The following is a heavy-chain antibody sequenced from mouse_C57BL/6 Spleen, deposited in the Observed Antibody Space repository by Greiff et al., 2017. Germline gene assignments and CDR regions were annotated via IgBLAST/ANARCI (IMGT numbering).Heavy chain of an antibody. CDR2: ISSGGDYI. CDR1: GFTFSSYA. V-gene: IGHV5-9-1*02. Sequence: EVKLVESGEGLVKPGGSLKLSCAASGFTFSSYAMSWVRQTPEKRLEWVAYISSGGDYIYYADTVKGRFTISRGNSRNTLYLQMSSLKSEDTTMYYCTRESVTTVVAPFAYCGQGTLVTVSA. CDR3: TRESVTTVVAPFAY. D-gene: IGHD1-1*01. J-gene: IGHJ3*01.